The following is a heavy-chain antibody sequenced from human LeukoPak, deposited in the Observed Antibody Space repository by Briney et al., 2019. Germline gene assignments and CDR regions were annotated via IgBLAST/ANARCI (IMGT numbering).Heavy chain of an antibody. V-gene: IGHV3-30*02. Sequence: GGSLRLSCAASGFTFSSYGMHWVRQAPGKGLEWVAVIWYDGSNKYYADSVKGRFTISRDNSKNTLYLQMNSLRAEDTAVYYCAKVFFTMIVVVTIDYWGQGTLVTVSS. D-gene: IGHD3-22*01. J-gene: IGHJ4*02. CDR2: IWYDGSNK. CDR3: AKVFFTMIVVVTIDY. CDR1: GFTFSSYG.